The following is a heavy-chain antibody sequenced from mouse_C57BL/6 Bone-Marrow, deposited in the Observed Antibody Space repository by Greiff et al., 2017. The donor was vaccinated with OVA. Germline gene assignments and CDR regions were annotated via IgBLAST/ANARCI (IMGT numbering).Heavy chain of an antibody. CDR2: IYPGDGDT. D-gene: IGHD2-4*01. Sequence: QVQLQQSGAELVKPGASVKISCKASGYAFSSYWMNWVKQRPGKGLEWIGQIYPGDGDTNYNGKFKGKATLTADKSSSTAYMQLSSLTAEDSAVYFCARSTYYDPEDFDVWGTGTTVTVSS. CDR1: GYAFSSYW. V-gene: IGHV1-80*01. CDR3: ARSTYYDPEDFDV. J-gene: IGHJ1*03.